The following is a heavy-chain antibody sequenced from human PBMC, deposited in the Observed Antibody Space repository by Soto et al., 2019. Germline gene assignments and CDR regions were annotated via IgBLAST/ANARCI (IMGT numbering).Heavy chain of an antibody. D-gene: IGHD6-6*01. Sequence: SETLSLTCTVSGGSISSYYWSWIRQPPGKGLEWIGYIYYSGSTNYNPSIKSRVTITVDTSKNQFSLKLSSVTAADTAVYYCARVVWDSSSSFWLDPWGQGTLVTVSS. V-gene: IGHV4-59*01. CDR2: IYYSGST. CDR3: ARVVWDSSSSFWLDP. J-gene: IGHJ5*02. CDR1: GGSISSYY.